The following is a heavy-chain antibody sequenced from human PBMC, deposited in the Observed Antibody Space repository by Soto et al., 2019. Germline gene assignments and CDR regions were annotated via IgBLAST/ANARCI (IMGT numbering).Heavy chain of an antibody. Sequence: GGSLRLSCAASGFTFSSYAMHWVRQAPGKGLEWVAVISYDGSNKYYADSVKGRFTISRDNSKNTLYLQMNSLRAEDTAVYYCARVGVAARLEDSDYWGQGTLVTVSS. CDR3: ARVGVAARLEDSDY. CDR2: ISYDGSNK. V-gene: IGHV3-30-3*01. D-gene: IGHD6-6*01. J-gene: IGHJ4*02. CDR1: GFTFSSYA.